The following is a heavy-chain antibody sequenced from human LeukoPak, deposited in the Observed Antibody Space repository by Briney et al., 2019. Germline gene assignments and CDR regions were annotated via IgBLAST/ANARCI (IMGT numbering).Heavy chain of an antibody. CDR2: INHSGYT. J-gene: IGHJ4*02. CDR3: ARCCLQRDGDNGGGDY. CDR1: GGSFSSYY. V-gene: IGHV4-34*01. Sequence: WETLSLTCAVFGGSFSSYYWSWIRQPPGKGLEWIWEINHSGYTSYNPSLKSRVTLSVDTSKHQFSLKLTSVTAADTAVYYCARCCLQRDGDNGGGDYWGQGTLVTVSS. D-gene: IGHD4-17*01.